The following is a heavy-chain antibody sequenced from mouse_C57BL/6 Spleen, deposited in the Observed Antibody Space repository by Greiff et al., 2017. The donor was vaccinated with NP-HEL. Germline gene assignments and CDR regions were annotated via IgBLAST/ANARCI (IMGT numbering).Heavy chain of an antibody. CDR3: ARGQKSPSDYFDY. CDR1: GYTFTDYY. Sequence: EVQLQQSGPELVKPGASVKISCKASGYTFTDYYMNWVKQSHGKSLEWIGDINPNNGGTSYNQKFKGKATLTVDKSSSTAYMELRSLTSEDSAVYYCARGQKSPSDYFDYWGQGTTLTVSS. V-gene: IGHV1-26*01. J-gene: IGHJ2*01. CDR2: INPNNGGT.